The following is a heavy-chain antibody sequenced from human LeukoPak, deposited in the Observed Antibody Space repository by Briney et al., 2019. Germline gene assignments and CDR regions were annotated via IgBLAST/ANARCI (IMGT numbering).Heavy chain of an antibody. V-gene: IGHV4-39*01. J-gene: IGHJ6*02. D-gene: IGHD4/OR15-4a*01. CDR2: IFYSGST. CDR1: GGAISSSSYY. CDR3: GRHQTMYYGMDV. Sequence: SETLSLTCTVSGGAISSSSYYWGWIRQPPGKGLEWIGSIFYSGSTYYNPSLKSRVTISVDTPKNQFSLKLGSVTAADTAVYYCGRHQTMYYGMDVWGQGTTVTVSS.